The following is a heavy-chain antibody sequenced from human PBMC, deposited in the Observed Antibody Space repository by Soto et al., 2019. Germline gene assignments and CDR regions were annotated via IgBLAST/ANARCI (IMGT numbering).Heavy chain of an antibody. J-gene: IGHJ3*02. CDR2: IWYDGSNK. CDR3: ARDSDRTMDAFDI. Sequence: GGSLRLSCAASGFTFSSYGMHWVRQAPGKGLEWVAVIWYDGSNKYYADSVKGRFTISRDNSKNTLYLQMNSLRAEDTAVYYCARDSDRTMDAFDIWGQGTMVTVSS. CDR1: GFTFSSYG. D-gene: IGHD3-10*01. V-gene: IGHV3-33*01.